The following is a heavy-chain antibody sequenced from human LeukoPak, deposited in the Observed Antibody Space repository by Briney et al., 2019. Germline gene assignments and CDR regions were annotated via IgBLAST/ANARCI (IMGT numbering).Heavy chain of an antibody. D-gene: IGHD4-23*01. J-gene: IGHJ4*02. CDR2: IYYSGST. Sequence: SETLSLTCAVYGGSFSGYYWSWIRQPPGKGLEWIGYIYYSGSTYYNPSLKSRVTISVDTSKNQFSLKLSSVTAADTAVYYCARAGDCGGDYWGQGTLVTVSS. CDR1: GGSFSGYY. CDR3: ARAGDCGGDY. V-gene: IGHV4-30-4*08.